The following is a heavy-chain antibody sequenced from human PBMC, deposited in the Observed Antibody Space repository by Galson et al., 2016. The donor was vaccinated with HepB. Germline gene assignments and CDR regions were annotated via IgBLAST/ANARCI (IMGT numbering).Heavy chain of an antibody. CDR2: INPNSGNT. D-gene: IGHD2-15*01. J-gene: IGHJ6*02. Sequence: SVKVSCKASGYTFTNYDISWVRQASGQGLEWVGWINPNSGNTGYAEKFQDRVTMTRDTSKSTAYMELSSLRSEDTAVYYCAREPRHLYSQGYYGMDVCGQGTTVIVSS. CDR3: AREPRHLYSQGYYGMDV. V-gene: IGHV1-8*01. CDR1: GYTFTNYD.